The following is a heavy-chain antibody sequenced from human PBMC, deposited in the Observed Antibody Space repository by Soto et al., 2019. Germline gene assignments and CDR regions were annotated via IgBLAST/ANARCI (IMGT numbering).Heavy chain of an antibody. CDR3: ARGGTYYDFWSGYYEGNWFDP. CDR1: GGTFSSYA. D-gene: IGHD3-3*01. J-gene: IGHJ5*02. CDR2: IIPIFGTA. V-gene: IGHV1-69*06. Sequence: SVKVSCKASGGTFSSYAISWVRQAPGQGLEWMGGIIPIFGTANYAQKFQGRVTITADKSTSTAYMELSSLRSEDTAVYYCARGGTYYDFWSGYYEGNWFDPWGQGTLVTVSS.